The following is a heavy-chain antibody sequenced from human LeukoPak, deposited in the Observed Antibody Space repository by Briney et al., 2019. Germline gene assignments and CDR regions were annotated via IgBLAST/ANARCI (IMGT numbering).Heavy chain of an antibody. J-gene: IGHJ4*02. V-gene: IGHV1-3*01. Sequence: WASVKVSCKASGYTFTSYAMHWVRQAPGQRRECMGWINAGNGNTKYSQKFRGRVTITRDTSASTAYMELSSLRSEDTAVYYCARPKWELLFDYWGQGTLVTVSS. CDR3: ARPKWELLFDY. CDR1: GYTFTSYA. D-gene: IGHD1-26*01. CDR2: INAGNGNT.